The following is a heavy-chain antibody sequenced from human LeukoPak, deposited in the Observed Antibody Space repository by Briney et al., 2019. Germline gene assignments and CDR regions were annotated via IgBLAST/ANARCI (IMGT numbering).Heavy chain of an antibody. D-gene: IGHD3-10*01. CDR2: ISGSGGST. CDR1: GFTFSSYA. J-gene: IGHJ4*02. CDR3: AKDETMVRGGSRPY. V-gene: IGHV3-23*01. Sequence: PGGSLRLSCAASGFTFSSYAMSWVRQAPGKGLEWVSGISGSGGSTYYADSAKGRFTISRDNSKNTLYLQMNSLRVEDTAVYYCAKDETMVRGGSRPYWGQGTLVTVSS.